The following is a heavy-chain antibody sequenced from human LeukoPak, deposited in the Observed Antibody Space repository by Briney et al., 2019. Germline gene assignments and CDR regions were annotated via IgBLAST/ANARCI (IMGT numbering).Heavy chain of an antibody. D-gene: IGHD6-19*01. CDR1: GYTFTGYY. V-gene: IGHV1-2*02. CDR3: SREEQWLAQ. J-gene: IGHJ4*02. Sequence: GASVKVSCKASGYTFTGYYMHWVRQAPGQGLEWMGWINPNSGGTRYAQKFQGRVTMTRDTSLSTAYMELSRLKSDDTAVYYCSREEQWLAQWGQGTLVTVSS. CDR2: INPNSGGT.